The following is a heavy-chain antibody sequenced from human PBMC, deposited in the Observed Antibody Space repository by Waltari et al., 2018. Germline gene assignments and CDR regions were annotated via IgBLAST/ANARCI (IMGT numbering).Heavy chain of an antibody. CDR2: IYHSGST. J-gene: IGHJ5*02. D-gene: IGHD3-10*01. CDR1: GYSISSGYY. Sequence: QVQLQESGPGLVKPSETLSLTCAVSGYSISSGYYWGWIRQPPGKGLEWSGSIYHSGSTYYNPSLMSRVTISVDTSKNQFSLKLSSVTAADTAVYYCARLSYGSGSYARFDPWGQGTLVTVSS. CDR3: ARLSYGSGSYARFDP. V-gene: IGHV4-38-2*01.